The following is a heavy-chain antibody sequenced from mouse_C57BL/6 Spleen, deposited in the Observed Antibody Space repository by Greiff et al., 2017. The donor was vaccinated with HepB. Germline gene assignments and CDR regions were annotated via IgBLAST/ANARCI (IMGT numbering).Heavy chain of an antibody. Sequence: EVKLVESGGDLVKPGGSLKLSCAASGFTFSSYGMSWVRQTPAKRLEWVATISSGGSYTYYPDSVKGRFTISRDNAKNTLYLQMSSLKSEDTAMYYCATLSTGYYFDYWGQGTTLTVSS. CDR2: ISSGGSYT. D-gene: IGHD4-1*01. J-gene: IGHJ2*01. CDR1: GFTFSSYG. CDR3: ATLSTGYYFDY. V-gene: IGHV5-6*01.